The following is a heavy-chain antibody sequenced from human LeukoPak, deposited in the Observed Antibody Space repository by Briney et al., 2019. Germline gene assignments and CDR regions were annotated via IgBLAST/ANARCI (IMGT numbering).Heavy chain of an antibody. D-gene: IGHD3-10*01. V-gene: IGHV1-18*01. CDR1: GYTFTSYG. CDR2: ISAYNGNT. CDR3: ARSNGAGFGELLYLRPPVDY. J-gene: IGHJ4*02. Sequence: GASVKVSCKASGYTFTSYGISWVRQAPGQGLEWMGWISAYNGNTNYAQKLQGRVTMTTDTSTSTAYMELRSLRSDDTAVYYCARSNGAGFGELLYLRPPVDYWGQGTLVTVSS.